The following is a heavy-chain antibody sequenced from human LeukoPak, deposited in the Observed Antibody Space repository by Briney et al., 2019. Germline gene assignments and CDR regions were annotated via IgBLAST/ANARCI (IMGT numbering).Heavy chain of an antibody. Sequence: GGSLRLSCAASGFAFSRYDMNWVRQSPGKGLEWVSHISTSDSAIYYADSVKGRFTISRDNAKNSLYLQMNSLRAEDTAVYYCARVVRDGYNRIDYWGQGTLVTVSS. CDR3: ARVVRDGYNRIDY. CDR1: GFAFSRYD. D-gene: IGHD5-24*01. CDR2: ISTSDSAI. V-gene: IGHV3-48*03. J-gene: IGHJ4*02.